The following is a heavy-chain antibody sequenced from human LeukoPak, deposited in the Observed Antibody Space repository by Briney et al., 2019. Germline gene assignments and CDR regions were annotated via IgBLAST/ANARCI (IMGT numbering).Heavy chain of an antibody. J-gene: IGHJ3*02. CDR2: IYYSGST. CDR1: GGSISSGDYY. Sequence: PSETLSLTCTVSGGSISSGDYYWSWIRQPPGKGLEWIGYIYYSGSTYYNPSLKSRVTISVDTSKNQFSLKLSSVTAADTAVYYCARILYYDILTGYFDAFDIWGQGTMVTVSS. CDR3: ARILYYDILTGYFDAFDI. V-gene: IGHV4-30-4*01. D-gene: IGHD3-9*01.